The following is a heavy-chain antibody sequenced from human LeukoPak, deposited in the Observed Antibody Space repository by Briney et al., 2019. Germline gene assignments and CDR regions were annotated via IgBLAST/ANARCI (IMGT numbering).Heavy chain of an antibody. D-gene: IGHD2-2*01. CDR3: ASGSGHTSCYACDAFDI. V-gene: IGHV4-34*01. CDR2: INHSGST. J-gene: IGHJ3*02. CDR1: GGSFSGYY. Sequence: SETLSLTCAVYGGSFSGYYWSWIRQPPGKGLEWIGEINHSGSTNYNPSLKSRVTISVDTSKNQFSLKLSSVTAADTAVYYCASGSGHTSCYACDAFDIWGQGTMVTVSS.